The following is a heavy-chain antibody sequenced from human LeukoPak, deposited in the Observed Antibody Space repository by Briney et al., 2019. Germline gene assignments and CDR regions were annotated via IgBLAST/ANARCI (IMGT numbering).Heavy chain of an antibody. CDR1: GGSISSSSYY. V-gene: IGHV4-39*07. CDR3: ARDGGSMGVDF. Sequence: SETLSLTCTVSGGSISSSSYYWGWIRQPPGKGLEWIGSIYYSGSTYYNPSLKSRVTISVDTSKNQFSLKVRSVTAADTAVYNCARDGGSMGVDFWGQGTLVTVSS. CDR2: IYYSGST. J-gene: IGHJ4*02. D-gene: IGHD3-16*01.